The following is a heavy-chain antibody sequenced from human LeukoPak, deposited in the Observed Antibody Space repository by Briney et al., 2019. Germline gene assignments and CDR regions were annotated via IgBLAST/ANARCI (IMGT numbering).Heavy chain of an antibody. J-gene: IGHJ3*02. CDR2: IYYSGST. CDR1: GGSVSSGSYY. V-gene: IGHV4-61*01. Sequence: SETLSLTCTVSGGSVSSGSYYWSWIRQPPGKGLEWIGYIYYSGSTNYNPSLKSRVTISVDTSKNQFPLRLSSVTAADTAVYYCARAVADYDAFDIWGQGTMVTVSS. D-gene: IGHD6-19*01. CDR3: ARAVADYDAFDI.